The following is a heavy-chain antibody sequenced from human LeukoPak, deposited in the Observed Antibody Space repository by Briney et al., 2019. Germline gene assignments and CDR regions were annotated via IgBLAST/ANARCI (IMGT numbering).Heavy chain of an antibody. CDR2: IRYDGSNK. CDR3: AKDRVYPYYYYMDV. V-gene: IGHV3-30*02. D-gene: IGHD2-8*01. J-gene: IGHJ6*03. Sequence: GGSLRLSCAASGFTFSSYGMHWVRQAPGKGLEWVAFIRYDGSNKYYADSVKGRFTISRDNSKNTLYLQMNSLRAEDTAVYYCAKDRVYPYYYYMDVWGKGTTVTVSS. CDR1: GFTFSSYG.